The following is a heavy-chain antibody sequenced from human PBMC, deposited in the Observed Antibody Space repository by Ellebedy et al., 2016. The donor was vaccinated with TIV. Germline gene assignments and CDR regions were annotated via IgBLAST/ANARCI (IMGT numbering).Heavy chain of an antibody. CDR1: GGSISSSNW. CDR2: IYHSGST. J-gene: IGHJ3*02. CDR3: ARSAYCGGDCYWLGAFDI. V-gene: IGHV4-4*02. D-gene: IGHD2-21*01. Sequence: SETLSLXXTVSGGSISSSNWWSWVRQPPGKGLEWIGEIYHSGSTNYNPSLKSRVTISVDTSKNQFSLKLSSVTAADTAVYYCARSAYCGGDCYWLGAFDIWGQGTMVTVSS.